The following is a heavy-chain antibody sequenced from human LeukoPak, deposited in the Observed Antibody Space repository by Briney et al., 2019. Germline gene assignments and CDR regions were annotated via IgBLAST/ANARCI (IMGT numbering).Heavy chain of an antibody. D-gene: IGHD4-17*01. CDR2: IIPILGIA. CDR3: ARGGRATVTYWDY. J-gene: IGHJ4*02. Sequence: PRASVKVSCKASGGTFSSYAISWVRQAPGQGLEWMGRIIPILGIANYAQKFQGRVTITADKSTSTAYMELSSLRSEDTAVYYCARGGRATVTYWDYWSQGTLVTVSS. CDR1: GGTFSSYA. V-gene: IGHV1-69*04.